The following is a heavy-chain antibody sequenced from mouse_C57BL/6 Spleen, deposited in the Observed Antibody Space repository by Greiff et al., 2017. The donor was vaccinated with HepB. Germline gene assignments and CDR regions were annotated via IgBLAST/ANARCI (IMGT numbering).Heavy chain of an antibody. CDR3: AKNLDYSNYWYFDV. Sequence: VKLMESGPGLVQPSQSLSITCTVSGFSLTSYGVHWVRQSPGKGLEWLGVIWRGGSTDYNAAFMSRLSITKDNSKSQVFFKMNSLQADDTAIYYCAKNLDYSNYWYFDVWGTGTTVTVSS. D-gene: IGHD2-5*01. CDR2: IWRGGST. V-gene: IGHV2-5*01. CDR1: GFSLTSYG. J-gene: IGHJ1*03.